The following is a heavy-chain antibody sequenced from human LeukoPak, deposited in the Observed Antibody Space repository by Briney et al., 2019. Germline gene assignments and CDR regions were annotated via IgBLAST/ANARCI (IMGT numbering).Heavy chain of an antibody. J-gene: IGHJ3*02. Sequence: GGSLRVSCAASGFTVSSNYMSWVRQASGKGLEWVSVIYSGGSTYYADSVKGRLTISRDNSKNTLYLQMNSLRAEDTAVYYCTTDPLCSSTSCYHGWDAFDIWGQGTMVTVSS. D-gene: IGHD2-2*01. CDR1: GFTVSSNY. CDR3: TTDPLCSSTSCYHGWDAFDI. V-gene: IGHV3-66*01. CDR2: IYSGGST.